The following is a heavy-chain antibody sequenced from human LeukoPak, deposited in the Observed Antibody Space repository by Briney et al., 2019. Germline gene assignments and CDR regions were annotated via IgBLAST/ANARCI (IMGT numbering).Heavy chain of an antibody. CDR1: GRSISSGSYY. D-gene: IGHD3-10*01. CDR2: IYTSGST. J-gene: IGHJ6*03. Sequence: SETLSLTCTVSGRSISSGSYYWGWIRQPAGKGLDWIGRIYTSGSTNYTPSPDCLVTISVDTTKNQFSLMLSSVTAADTAVYYCASAYGSGSYRHYYYMDVWGKGTTVTVSS. V-gene: IGHV4-61*02. CDR3: ASAYGSGSYRHYYYMDV.